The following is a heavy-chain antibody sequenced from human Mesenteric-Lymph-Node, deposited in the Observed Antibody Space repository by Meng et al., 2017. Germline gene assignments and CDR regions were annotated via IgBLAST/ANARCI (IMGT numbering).Heavy chain of an antibody. CDR2: INHSGST. D-gene: IGHD4-17*01. CDR1: GGSFSGYY. CDR3: ARGFVKYTVTRVGNWFDP. V-gene: IGHV4-34*01. Sequence: GQLQQWGAGLLKPSETLSLTCAVYGGSFSGYYWSWIRQPPGKGLEWIGEINHSGSTNYNPSLKSRVTISVDTSKNQFSLKLSSVTAADTAVYYCARGFVKYTVTRVGNWFDPWGQGTLVTVSS. J-gene: IGHJ5*02.